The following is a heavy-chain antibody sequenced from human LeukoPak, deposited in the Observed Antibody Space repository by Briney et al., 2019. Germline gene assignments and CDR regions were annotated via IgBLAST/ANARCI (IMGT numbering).Heavy chain of an antibody. D-gene: IGHD1-26*01. Sequence: ASVKVSCKASGYTFTGYYMHWVRQAPGQGLEWMGLINPTGGSTGYGQKFQGRVTMTRDMSTSTDYMELSSPRSEDTAIYYCARDNSVGDNAWWFDPWGQGTLVTVSS. J-gene: IGHJ5*02. CDR3: ARDNSVGDNAWWFDP. V-gene: IGHV1-46*01. CDR1: GYTFTGYY. CDR2: INPTGGST.